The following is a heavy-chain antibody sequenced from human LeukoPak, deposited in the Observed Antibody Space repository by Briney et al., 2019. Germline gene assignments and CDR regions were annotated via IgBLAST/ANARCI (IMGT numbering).Heavy chain of an antibody. J-gene: IGHJ3*02. CDR2: IIPIFGTA. D-gene: IGHD3-16*01. CDR1: GYTFTSYG. CDR3: ASNGRGMTTFRSGGVNAFDI. V-gene: IGHV1-69*05. Sequence: SAKVSCKASGYTFTSYGISWVRQAPGQGLEWMGRIIPIFGTANYAQKFQGRVTITTDESTSTAYMELSSLRSEDTAVYYCASNGRGMTTFRSGGVNAFDIWGQGTMVTVSS.